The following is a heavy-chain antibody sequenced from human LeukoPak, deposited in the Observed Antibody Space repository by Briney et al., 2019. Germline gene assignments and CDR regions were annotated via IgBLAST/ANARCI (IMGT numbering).Heavy chain of an antibody. CDR3: ARVVSLPTTDYFDY. Sequence: ASAKVSCKASGYTFTSYGISWVRQAPGQGLEWMGWISAYNGNTNYAQKLQGRVTMTTDASISTAYMELSRLRSDDTAVYYCARVVSLPTTDYFDYWGQGTLVTVSS. D-gene: IGHD4-17*01. CDR2: ISAYNGNT. CDR1: GYTFTSYG. J-gene: IGHJ4*02. V-gene: IGHV1-18*01.